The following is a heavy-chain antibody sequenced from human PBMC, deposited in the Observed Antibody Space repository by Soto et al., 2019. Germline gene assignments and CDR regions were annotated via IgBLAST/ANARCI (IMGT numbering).Heavy chain of an antibody. Sequence: ASVKVSCKASGYTFTGYGISWVRQAPGQGLEWMGWISAYNGNTNYAQKLQGRVTMTTDTSTSTAYMELRSLRSDDTAVYYCARETPDCSGGSCYYHFRYWGQGTLVTVSS. CDR3: ARETPDCSGGSCYYHFRY. V-gene: IGHV1-18*01. D-gene: IGHD2-15*01. J-gene: IGHJ4*02. CDR1: GYTFTGYG. CDR2: ISAYNGNT.